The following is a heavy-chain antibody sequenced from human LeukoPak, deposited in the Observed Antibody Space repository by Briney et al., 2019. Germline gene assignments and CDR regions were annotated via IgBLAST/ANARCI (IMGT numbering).Heavy chain of an antibody. CDR2: ISSSSSYI. CDR3: ARGELLVEMATNDY. Sequence: GGSLRLSCAASGFTFSSYSMNWVRQAPGKGLEWVSSISSSSSYIYYADSVEGRFTISRDNAKNSLYLQMNSLRAEDTAVYYCARGELLVEMATNDYWGQGTLVTVSS. D-gene: IGHD5-24*01. CDR1: GFTFSSYS. V-gene: IGHV3-21*01. J-gene: IGHJ4*02.